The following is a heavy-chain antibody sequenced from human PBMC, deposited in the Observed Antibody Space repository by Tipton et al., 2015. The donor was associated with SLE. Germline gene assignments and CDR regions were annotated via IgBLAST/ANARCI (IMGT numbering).Heavy chain of an antibody. J-gene: IGHJ3*01. V-gene: IGHV4-31*03. CDR2: AYYNVRT. CDR3: ARAGGNSLALHV. D-gene: IGHD4-23*01. CDR1: GVSITSGGYY. Sequence: TLSLTCNVSGVSITSGGYYWSWIRQRPGTGPEWIGTAYYNVRTYYNPSLKSRMTMSLDTSKNQLSLNLSSMTAADTAVYFCARAGGNSLALHVWGQGTMVTVSS.